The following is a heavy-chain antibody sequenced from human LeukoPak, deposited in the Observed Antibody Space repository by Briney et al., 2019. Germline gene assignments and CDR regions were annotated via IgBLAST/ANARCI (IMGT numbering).Heavy chain of an antibody. V-gene: IGHV3-15*01. CDR3: KADSSSWYMTEYFHH. J-gene: IGHJ1*01. D-gene: IGHD6-13*01. CDR1: RFIFSNVW. Sequence: GGALRLSCEASRFIFSNVWMSWVRPAPAKGLEWVGRIKRKTDGGTTDYAAPVKGRFIISRDDSKNTLYLQMNSLKTEDTAVYYCKADSSSWYMTEYFHHWGQGTLVTVSS. CDR2: IKRKTDGGTT.